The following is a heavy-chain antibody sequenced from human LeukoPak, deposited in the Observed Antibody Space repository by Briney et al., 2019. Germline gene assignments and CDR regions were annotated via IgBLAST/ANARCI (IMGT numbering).Heavy chain of an antibody. J-gene: IGHJ4*02. V-gene: IGHV4-39*01. CDR1: GGSISSSRNY. D-gene: IGHD4-17*01. CDR2: IYYSGST. CDR3: ARHKAPYTGDYAFDY. Sequence: SETLSLTCTVCGGSISSSRNYWGWIRQPPGKVLEWIGRIYYSGSTYYNPSLKSRVTISVDTSKNLFSLKLSSVTAADTAVYYCARHKAPYTGDYAFDYWGQGTLVTASS.